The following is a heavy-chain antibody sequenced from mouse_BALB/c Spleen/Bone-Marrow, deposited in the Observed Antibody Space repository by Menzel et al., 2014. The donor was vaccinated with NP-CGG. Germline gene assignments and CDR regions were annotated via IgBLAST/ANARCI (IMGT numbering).Heavy chain of an antibody. CDR2: INPDSSTI. D-gene: IGHD1-1*01. V-gene: IGHV4-1*02. J-gene: IGHJ3*01. CDR3: ARLYYYGQFAY. Sequence: DVMLVESGGGLVQPGGSLKLSCAASGFDFSRYWMSWVRQAPGKGLEWIGEINPDSSTINYTPSLKDKFIISRDNAKNTLYLQLSKLRSEDTALYYCARLYYYGQFAYWGQGTLVTVSA. CDR1: GFDFSRYW.